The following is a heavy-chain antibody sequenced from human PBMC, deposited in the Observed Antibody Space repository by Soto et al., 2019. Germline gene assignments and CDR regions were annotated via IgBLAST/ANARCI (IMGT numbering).Heavy chain of an antibody. Sequence: VGSLRLSCAASGFIFENFGMSWVRQAPGKGLEWISSISGSGFKKYYADSVKGRSTISRDNSKSTVYLELKNLSAEDTAVYHCAKNQGVELVPLATVDWFDPWGQGSVVTVSS. CDR3: AKNQGVELVPLATVDWFDP. CDR1: GFIFENFG. J-gene: IGHJ5*02. V-gene: IGHV3-23*01. CDR2: ISGSGFKK. D-gene: IGHD1-26*01.